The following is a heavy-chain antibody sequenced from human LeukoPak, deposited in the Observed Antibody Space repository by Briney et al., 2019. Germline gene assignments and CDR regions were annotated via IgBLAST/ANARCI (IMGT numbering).Heavy chain of an antibody. J-gene: IGHJ4*02. CDR1: GGSISDAAYY. V-gene: IGHV4-31*03. Sequence: KPSQTLSLTCTVSGGSISDAAYYWSWIRQHPGEGLEWIGCVFYSGSTSYNPSLKSRVTISVDTSKNQFSLKLTPVTAADTAVYYCAMGRDRQQLDYWGQGTLVTVSS. D-gene: IGHD6-13*01. CDR2: VFYSGST. CDR3: AMGRDRQQLDY.